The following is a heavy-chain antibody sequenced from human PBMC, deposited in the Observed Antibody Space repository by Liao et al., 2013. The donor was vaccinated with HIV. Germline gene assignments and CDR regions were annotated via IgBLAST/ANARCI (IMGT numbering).Heavy chain of an antibody. V-gene: IGHV4-39*07. CDR2: IYYSGST. J-gene: IGHJ4*02. CDR3: ALFWSGYRGRAPYYFDY. D-gene: IGHD3-3*01. CDR1: GGSISSSSYY. Sequence: QLQLQESGPGLVKPSETLSLTCTVSGGSISSSSYYWGWIRQPPGKGLEWIGSIYYSGSTYYNPSLKSRVTISVDTSKNQFSLKLSSVTAADTAVYYCALFWSGYRGRAPYYFDYWGQGTLVTVSS.